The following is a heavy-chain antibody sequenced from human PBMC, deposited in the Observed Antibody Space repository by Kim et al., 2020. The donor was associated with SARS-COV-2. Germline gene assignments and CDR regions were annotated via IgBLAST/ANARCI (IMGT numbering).Heavy chain of an antibody. V-gene: IGHV1-3*01. J-gene: IGHJ6*02. Sequence: ASVKVSCKASGYTFTSYAMHWVRQAPGQRLEWMGWINAGNGNTKYSQKFQGRVTITRDTSASTAYMELSSLRSEDTAVYYCARELYGGYFYYYGMDVWGQGATVTVSS. D-gene: IGHD5-12*01. CDR1: GYTFTSYA. CDR2: INAGNGNT. CDR3: ARELYGGYFYYYGMDV.